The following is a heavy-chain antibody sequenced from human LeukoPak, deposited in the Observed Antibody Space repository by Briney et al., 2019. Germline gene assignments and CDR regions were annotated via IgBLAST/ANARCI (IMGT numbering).Heavy chain of an antibody. D-gene: IGHD6-13*01. V-gene: IGHV4-59*01. J-gene: IGHJ6*03. Sequence: PSETLSLACTDSGGSISSYYWRWIRQPPGKVLEWIEYIYYSGSTNYNPSLKSRVTISVDTSKNQFSLKLSSVTAADTAVYYCARVGFIAALGYYYYMVVWGKRTTVTVSS. CDR2: IYYSGST. CDR3: ARVGFIAALGYYYYMVV. CDR1: GGSISSYY.